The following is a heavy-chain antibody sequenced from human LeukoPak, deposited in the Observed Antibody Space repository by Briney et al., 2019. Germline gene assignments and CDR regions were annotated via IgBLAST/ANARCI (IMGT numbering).Heavy chain of an antibody. Sequence: GASLQISCKGSGSSFTSYWIGWGRQLPGKGLEWVGIIYPGDSDTRYSPSFQGQVTISADKSISTAYLQWGSLKASDTAMYYCARRTGRGSSWIFWGQGTLVTVSS. V-gene: IGHV5-51*01. J-gene: IGHJ4*02. CDR1: GSSFTSYW. CDR2: IYPGDSDT. CDR3: ARRTGRGSSWIF. D-gene: IGHD6-13*01.